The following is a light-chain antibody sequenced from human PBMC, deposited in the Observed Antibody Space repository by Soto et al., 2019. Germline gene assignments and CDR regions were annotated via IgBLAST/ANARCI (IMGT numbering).Light chain of an antibody. V-gene: IGLV4-69*01. CDR3: QTWDSGPWV. Sequence: QLVLTQSPSVSASLGASVKLSCTLSSGHTKYAIAWHQQQPKRGPRFLMKLNSDGSLSKGDGIPDRFSGSSSGAERYLTISRLQSEDEADSYCQTWDSGPWVFGGGTKLTVL. CDR2: LNSDGSL. J-gene: IGLJ3*02. CDR1: SGHTKYA.